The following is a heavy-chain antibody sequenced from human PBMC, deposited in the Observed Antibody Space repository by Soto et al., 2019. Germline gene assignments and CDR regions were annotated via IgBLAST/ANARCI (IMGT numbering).Heavy chain of an antibody. CDR2: IYTSGST. D-gene: IGHD2-2*01. Sequence: QVQLQESGPGLVKPSETLSLTCTVSGGSISSYYWSWIRQPAGKGLEWIGRIYTSGSTNYNPSLKSRVTMSVDTSKNQFSLKLSSVTAADTAVYYCATDSIFCGLSTSCQYYYYYGMDVWGQGTTVTVSS. CDR3: ATDSIFCGLSTSCQYYYYYGMDV. J-gene: IGHJ6*02. CDR1: GGSISSYY. V-gene: IGHV4-4*07.